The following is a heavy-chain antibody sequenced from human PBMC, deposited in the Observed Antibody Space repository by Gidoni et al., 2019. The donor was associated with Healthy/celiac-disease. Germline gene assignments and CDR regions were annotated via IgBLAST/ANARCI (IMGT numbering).Heavy chain of an antibody. CDR3: ARDRSRLDRQGDGSGSYYKVMDV. D-gene: IGHD3-10*01. Sequence: QVQLVQSGAEVTKPGASVKVSCKASGYTFTGYYMHWVRQAPGQAPEWMGWINPNSGGTNEAQKFQGWVNMTRETSISTAYMELSRLRSDDTAVYYCARDRSRLDRQGDGSGSYYKVMDVWGQGTTVTVSS. V-gene: IGHV1-2*04. CDR1: GYTFTGYY. CDR2: INPNSGGT. J-gene: IGHJ6*02.